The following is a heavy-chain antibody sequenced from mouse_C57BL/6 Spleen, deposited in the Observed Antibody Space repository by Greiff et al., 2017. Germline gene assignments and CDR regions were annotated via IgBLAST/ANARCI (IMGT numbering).Heavy chain of an antibody. D-gene: IGHD4-1*01. CDR1: GYTFTDYY. Sequence: EVQLQQSGPELVKPGASVKISCKASGYTFTDYYMNWVKQSHGKSLEWIGDINPNNGGTSYNQKFKGKATLTVDESSSTAYMELRSLTSEDSAVYYCARLDWDEAYWGQGTLVTVSA. V-gene: IGHV1-26*01. J-gene: IGHJ3*01. CDR2: INPNNGGT. CDR3: ARLDWDEAY.